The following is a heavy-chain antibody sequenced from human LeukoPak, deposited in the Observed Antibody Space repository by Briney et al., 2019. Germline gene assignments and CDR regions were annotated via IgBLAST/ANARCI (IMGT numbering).Heavy chain of an antibody. Sequence: GESLKISCKGSGYSFTSYWIGWVRQMPGKSLEWMGIIYPGNSDTRYSPSFQGQVTISADKSISTAYLQWSSLKASDTAMYYCARLEWQGYCSGGSCLNEFDYWGQGTLVTVSS. CDR2: IYPGNSDT. CDR1: GYSFTSYW. J-gene: IGHJ4*02. CDR3: ARLEWQGYCSGGSCLNEFDY. V-gene: IGHV5-51*01. D-gene: IGHD2-15*01.